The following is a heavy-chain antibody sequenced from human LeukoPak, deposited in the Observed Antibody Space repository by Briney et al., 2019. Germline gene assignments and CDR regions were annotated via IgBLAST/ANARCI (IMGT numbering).Heavy chain of an antibody. D-gene: IGHD6-13*01. CDR1: GGSNSSSSHY. V-gene: IGHV4-39*01. J-gene: IGHJ5*01. CDR3: AGGPNFEQLVS. CDR2: IYYSGST. Sequence: PSETLSLTCTVSGGSNSSSSHYCGWIRQPPGKGLEWIGNIYYSGSTYYNPSLKSRVTISVDTSKNQFSLKVNSVTAADTAMYFCAGGPNFEQLVSWGQGTLVTVSS.